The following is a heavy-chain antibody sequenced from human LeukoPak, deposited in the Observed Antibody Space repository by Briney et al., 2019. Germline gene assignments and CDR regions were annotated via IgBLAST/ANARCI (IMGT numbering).Heavy chain of an antibody. CDR1: GYTFTSYG. CDR3: ARGVKGKYYYGSGSYSYYYYMDV. CDR2: MNPNSGNT. Sequence: ASVKVSCKASGYTFTSYGINWVRQATGQGLEWMGWMNPNSGNTGYAQKFQGRVTITRNTSISTAYMELSSLRSEDTAVYYCARGVKGKYYYGSGSYSYYYYMDVWGKGTTVTVSS. V-gene: IGHV1-8*03. J-gene: IGHJ6*03. D-gene: IGHD3-10*01.